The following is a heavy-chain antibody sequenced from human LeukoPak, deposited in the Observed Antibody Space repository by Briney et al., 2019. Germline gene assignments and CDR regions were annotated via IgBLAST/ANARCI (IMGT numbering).Heavy chain of an antibody. CDR3: AIRFEDRRWDYFAY. V-gene: IGHV5-51*06. Sequence: GEALKISCKGSGYSFTSYWIGWGRQMPGKGLEWMVIIYSGDSDTIYSPCFQGQVTISADKSIRTASLQWSSLKASDTAMYYCAIRFEDRRWDYFAYWGQGTLVTVSS. CDR2: IYSGDSDT. J-gene: IGHJ4*02. D-gene: IGHD3-3*01. CDR1: GYSFTSYW.